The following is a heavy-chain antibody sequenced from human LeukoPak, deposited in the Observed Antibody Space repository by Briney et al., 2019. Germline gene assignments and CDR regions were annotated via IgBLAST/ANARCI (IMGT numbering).Heavy chain of an antibody. CDR3: ARDSSTMVRGVIGRY. Sequence: ASVKVSCKASGYTFTSYGISWVRQAPGQGLEWMGWISAYNGNTNYAQKLQGRVTMTTDTSTSTAYMELRSLRSDDTAVCYCARDSSTMVRGVIGRYWGQGTLVTVSS. CDR2: ISAYNGNT. CDR1: GYTFTSYG. V-gene: IGHV1-18*01. J-gene: IGHJ4*02. D-gene: IGHD3-10*01.